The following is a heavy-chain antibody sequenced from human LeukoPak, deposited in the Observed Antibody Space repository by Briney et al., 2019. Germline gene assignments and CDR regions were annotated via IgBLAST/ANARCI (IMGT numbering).Heavy chain of an antibody. D-gene: IGHD3-16*01. CDR1: GFTFSDYD. CDR3: AKALTRWASDM. CDR2: MSLSTSGK. J-gene: IGHJ3*02. Sequence: PGGSLRLPCAASGFTFSDYDMSWVRQAPGKGLEWVSSMSLSTSGKTYADSVKGRFTVSTDKAKNTLYLQMDSLRAEDTAIYYCAKALTRWASDMWGQGTMVTVSS. V-gene: IGHV3-23*01.